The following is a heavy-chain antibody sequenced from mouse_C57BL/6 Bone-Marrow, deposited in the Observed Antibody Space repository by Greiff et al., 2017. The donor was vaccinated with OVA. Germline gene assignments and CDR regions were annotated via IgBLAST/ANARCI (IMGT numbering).Heavy chain of an antibody. D-gene: IGHD1-1*01. V-gene: IGHV2-2*01. Sequence: VHLVESGPGLVQPSQSLSITCTVSGFSLTSYGVHWVRQSPGKGLEWLGVIWSGGSTDYNAAFISRLSISKDNSKSQVFFKMNSLQADDTAIYYCARLRGYYYGSSHWYFDVWGTGTTVTVSS. CDR2: IWSGGST. CDR3: ARLRGYYYGSSHWYFDV. J-gene: IGHJ1*03. CDR1: GFSLTSYG.